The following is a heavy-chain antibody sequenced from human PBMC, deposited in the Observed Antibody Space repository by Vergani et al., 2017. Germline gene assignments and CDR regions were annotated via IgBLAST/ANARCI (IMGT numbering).Heavy chain of an antibody. V-gene: IGHV1-69*01. D-gene: IGHD3-3*01. Sequence: QVQLVQSGAEVKKPGSSVKVSCKASGGTFSSYAISWVRQAPGQGLEWMGGIIPIFGKANYAQKFQGRVTITADESTSTAYMELRSLRSEDTAVYYCASRDITIFGVVIIRGYYYFGMDVWGQGTTVTVSS. CDR3: ASRDITIFGVVIIRGYYYFGMDV. CDR1: GGTFSSYA. J-gene: IGHJ6*02. CDR2: IIPIFGKA.